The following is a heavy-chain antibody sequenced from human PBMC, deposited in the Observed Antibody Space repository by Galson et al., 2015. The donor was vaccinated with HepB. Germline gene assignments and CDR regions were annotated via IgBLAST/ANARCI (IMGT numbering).Heavy chain of an antibody. CDR2: IKSKTDGGTT. V-gene: IGHV3-15*01. CDR3: TTDHYDSSGYYLAEYFQH. D-gene: IGHD3-22*01. J-gene: IGHJ1*01. CDR1: GFTFSNAW. Sequence: SLRLSCAASGFTFSNAWMSWVRQAPGKGLEWVGRIKSKTDGGTTDYAAPVKGRFTISRDDSKNTLYLQMNSLKTEDTAVYYCTTDHYDSSGYYLAEYFQHWGQGTLVTVSS.